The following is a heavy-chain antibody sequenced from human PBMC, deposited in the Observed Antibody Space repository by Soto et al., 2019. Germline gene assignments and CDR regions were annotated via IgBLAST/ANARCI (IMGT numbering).Heavy chain of an antibody. Sequence: SETLSLTCTVSGGSISSYYWSWIRQPPGKGLEWIGYIYYSGSTNYNPSLKSRVTISVDTSKNQFSLKLSSVTAADTAVYYCARDRNRKAAMVQGRYYYYYGMDVWGQGTTVTVSS. V-gene: IGHV4-59*01. CDR3: ARDRNRKAAMVQGRYYYYYGMDV. J-gene: IGHJ6*02. CDR2: IYYSGST. D-gene: IGHD5-18*01. CDR1: GGSISSYY.